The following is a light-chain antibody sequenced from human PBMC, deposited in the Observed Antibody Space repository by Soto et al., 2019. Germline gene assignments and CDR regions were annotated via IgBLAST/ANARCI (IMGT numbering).Light chain of an antibody. CDR2: GAS. J-gene: IGKJ1*01. Sequence: EIVMTQSPATLSLSPGERATLSCRASQSVGSNLAWYQQKPGQAPRLLIYGASTRATAIPARFSGSGSGTEFTLTISSLQSEDFAVYYCHQYHNWPPYTFGLGTKVDIK. CDR3: HQYHNWPPYT. V-gene: IGKV3-15*01. CDR1: QSVGSN.